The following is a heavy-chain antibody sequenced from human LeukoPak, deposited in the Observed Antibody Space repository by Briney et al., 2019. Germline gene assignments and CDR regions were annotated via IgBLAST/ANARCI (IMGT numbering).Heavy chain of an antibody. CDR2: ISYDGSNK. CDR1: GFTFSSYG. CDR3: AKDRGAAAGSFDP. Sequence: GGSLRLSCAASGFTFSSYGMHWVRQAPGKGLEWVAVISYDGSNKYYADSVKGRFTISRDNSKNTLYLQMNSLRAEDTAAYYCAKDRGAAAGSFDPWGQGTLVTVSS. V-gene: IGHV3-30*18. D-gene: IGHD6-13*01. J-gene: IGHJ5*02.